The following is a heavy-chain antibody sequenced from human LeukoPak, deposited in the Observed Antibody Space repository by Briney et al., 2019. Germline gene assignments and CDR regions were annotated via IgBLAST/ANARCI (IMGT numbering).Heavy chain of an antibody. V-gene: IGHV3-48*01. D-gene: IGHD3-3*01. CDR1: GFTLSRYW. J-gene: IGHJ4*02. CDR2: ISSSSSTI. Sequence: PGGSLRLSCAVSGFTLSRYWMHWVRQAPGKGLEWVSYISSSSSTIYYADSVKGRFTISRDNAKNSLYLQMNSLRAEDTAVYYCARDRDFWSSPGGYWGQGTLVTVSS. CDR3: ARDRDFWSSPGGY.